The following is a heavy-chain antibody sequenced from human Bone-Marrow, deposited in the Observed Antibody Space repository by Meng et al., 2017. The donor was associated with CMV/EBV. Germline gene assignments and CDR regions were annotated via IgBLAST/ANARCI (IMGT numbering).Heavy chain of an antibody. CDR2: IYYSGST. V-gene: IGHV4-39*07. D-gene: IGHD3-3*01. CDR3: ARINDYEFWSGCIDY. J-gene: IGHJ4*02. CDR1: GGSISSSSYY. Sequence: SETLSLTCTVSGGSISSSSYYWGWIRQPPGKGLEWIGSIYYSGSTYYNPSLKSRVTISVDTSKNQFSLKLSSVTAADTAVYYCARINDYEFWSGCIDYWGQGTLVTVSS.